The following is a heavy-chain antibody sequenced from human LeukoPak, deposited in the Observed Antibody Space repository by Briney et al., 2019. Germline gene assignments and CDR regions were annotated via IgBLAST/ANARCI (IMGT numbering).Heavy chain of an antibody. V-gene: IGHV3-48*03. J-gene: IGHJ6*03. CDR3: ASRTGDPNYYYYYYMDV. Sequence: PGGSLRLSCAASGFTFSSYEMNWVRQAPGKGLEWVSYISSSGSTIYYADSVKGRFTISRDNAKNSLYLQMNSLRAEDTAVYYCASRTGDPNYYYYYYMDVWGKGTTVTISS. D-gene: IGHD7-27*01. CDR2: ISSSGSTI. CDR1: GFTFSSYE.